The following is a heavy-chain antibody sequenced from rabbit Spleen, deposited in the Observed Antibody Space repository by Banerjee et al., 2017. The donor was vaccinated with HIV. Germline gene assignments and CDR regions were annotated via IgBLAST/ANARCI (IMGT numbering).Heavy chain of an antibody. CDR2: IDPVFGIT. D-gene: IGHD2-1*01. CDR3: VRDRANIGGDYGPYYFDL. J-gene: IGHJ4*01. V-gene: IGHV1S7*01. CDR1: GFTLSNYY. Sequence: QLKESGGGLVQPGGSLKLSCKASGFTLSNYYMNWVRQAPGKGLEWIGYIDPVFGITYYASWVNGRFTISRHNAQNTLYLQLNSLTAADTATYFCVRDRANIGGDYGPYYFDLWGPGTLVTV.